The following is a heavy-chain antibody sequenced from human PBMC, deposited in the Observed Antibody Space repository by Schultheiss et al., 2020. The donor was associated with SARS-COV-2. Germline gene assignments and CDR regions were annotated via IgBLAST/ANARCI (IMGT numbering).Heavy chain of an antibody. CDR2: IYHSGST. J-gene: IGHJ4*02. Sequence: SETLSLTCTVSGGSISSGGYSWSWIRQPPGKGLEWIGYIYHSGSTYYNPSLKSRVTISVDTSKNQFSLKLSSVTAADTAVYYCARGGYRYYFDYWGQGTLVTVSS. CDR3: ARGGYRYYFDY. V-gene: IGHV4-30-2*01. CDR1: GGSISSGGYS. D-gene: IGHD6-13*01.